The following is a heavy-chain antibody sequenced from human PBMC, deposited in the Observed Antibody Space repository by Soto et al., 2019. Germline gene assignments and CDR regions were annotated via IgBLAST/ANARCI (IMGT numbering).Heavy chain of an antibody. CDR1: GGTFSSYA. CDR3: ARCKKWLRGYYFDY. J-gene: IGHJ4*02. CDR2: IIPIFGTA. D-gene: IGHD5-12*01. Sequence: GASVKVSCKASGGTFSSYAISWVRQAPGQGLEWMGGIIPIFGTANYAQKFQGRVTITADESTSTAYMELSSLRSEDTAVYYCARCKKWLRGYYFDYWGQGTLVTVSS. V-gene: IGHV1-69*13.